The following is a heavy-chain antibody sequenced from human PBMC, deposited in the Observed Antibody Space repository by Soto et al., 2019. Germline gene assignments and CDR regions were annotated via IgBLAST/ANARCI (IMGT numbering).Heavy chain of an antibody. CDR2: IYYSGST. D-gene: IGHD3-22*01. CDR1: GGSISSYY. CDR3: ARAIYDSSGYYPLRLYYFDY. Sequence: SETLSLTCTVSGGSISSYYWGWIRQPPGKGLEWIGYIYYSGSTNYNPSLKSRVTISVETSKNQFSLKLSSVTAADTAVYYCARAIYDSSGYYPLRLYYFDYWGQGTLVTVSS. V-gene: IGHV4-59*01. J-gene: IGHJ4*02.